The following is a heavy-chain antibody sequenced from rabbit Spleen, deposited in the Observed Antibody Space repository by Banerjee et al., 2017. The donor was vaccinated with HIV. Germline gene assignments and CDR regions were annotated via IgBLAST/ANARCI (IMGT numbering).Heavy chain of an antibody. D-gene: IGHD8-1*01. CDR1: GFSLFSYW. CDR3: ARDTGSSFSSYGMDL. Sequence: QSLEESGGGLVKPGGTLTLTCKASGFSLFSYWMCWVRQAPGKGLDLIACIYTGDGSTDYANWVNGRFTISKTSSTVDLKMTSLTAADTATYFCARDTGSSFSSYGMDLWGPGTLVTVS. J-gene: IGHJ6*01. CDR2: IYTGDGST. V-gene: IGHV1S43*01.